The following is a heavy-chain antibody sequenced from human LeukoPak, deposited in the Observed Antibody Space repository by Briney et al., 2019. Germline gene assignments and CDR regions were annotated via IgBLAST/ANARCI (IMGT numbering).Heavy chain of an antibody. D-gene: IGHD1-26*01. J-gene: IGHJ3*02. CDR1: GGSISSYY. V-gene: IGHV4-4*07. Sequence: PSETLSLTCTVSGGSISSYYWSWIRQPAGKGLEWIGRIYTSGSTNYNPSLKSRVTMSVDTSKNQFSLKLSSVTAADTAVCYCARDLVRGSYKKKDAFDIWGQGTMVTVSS. CDR3: ARDLVRGSYKKKDAFDI. CDR2: IYTSGST.